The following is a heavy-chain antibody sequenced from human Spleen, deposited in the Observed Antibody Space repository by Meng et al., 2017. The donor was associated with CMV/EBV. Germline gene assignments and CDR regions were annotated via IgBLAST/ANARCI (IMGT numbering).Heavy chain of an antibody. CDR2: ISTGSNYI. CDR3: ARDNWNYLFDY. CDR1: GFTFSSSS. V-gene: IGHV3-21*01. D-gene: IGHD1-7*01. Sequence: LSLTCAASGFTFSSSSMNWVRQAPGKGLEWVSSISTGSNYINYAESVKGRFTISRDNAKNSLYLQMNTLRAEDTAVYYCARDNWNYLFDYWGQGTLVTVSS. J-gene: IGHJ4*02.